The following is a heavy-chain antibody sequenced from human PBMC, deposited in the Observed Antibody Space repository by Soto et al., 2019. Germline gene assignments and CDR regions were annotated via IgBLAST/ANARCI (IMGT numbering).Heavy chain of an antibody. CDR1: GFSVSNNH. J-gene: IGHJ4*02. V-gene: IGHV3-53*01. Sequence: VQLVESGGGLIQPGGSLRLSCAASGFSVSNNHMTWVRQAAGKGLELVSFIHGGGSTSYADSVKGRFTISRDNSKNTLYLQMDCLRGEDTAKFYCAGRLTTAASLDYWGQGTLVTVSS. CDR2: IHGGGST. CDR3: AGRLTTAASLDY. D-gene: IGHD3-16*01.